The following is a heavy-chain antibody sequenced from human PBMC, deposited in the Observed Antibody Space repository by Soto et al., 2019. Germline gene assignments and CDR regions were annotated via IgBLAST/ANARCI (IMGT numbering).Heavy chain of an antibody. CDR3: ARDSRYSGYDRRYFDY. Sequence: PSETLSLTCTVSGGSISSGDYYWSWIRQPPGKGLEWIGYIYHSGSTYYNPSLKSRVTISVDRSKNQFSLKLSSVTAADTAVYYCARDSRYSGYDRRYFDYWGQGALVTVSS. D-gene: IGHD5-12*01. V-gene: IGHV4-30-2*01. J-gene: IGHJ4*02. CDR2: IYHSGST. CDR1: GGSISSGDYY.